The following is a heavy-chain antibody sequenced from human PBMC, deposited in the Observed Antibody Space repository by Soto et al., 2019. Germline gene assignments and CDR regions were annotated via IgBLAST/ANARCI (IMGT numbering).Heavy chain of an antibody. D-gene: IGHD2-2*02. V-gene: IGHV3-23*01. CDR1: GFMFSTTD. CDR2: IEGSGTIT. J-gene: IGHJ6*02. CDR3: ARVRGCSSTSCYSYYYGMDV. Sequence: GGSLRLSCAASGFMFSTTDMSWVRQAPGKGLEWVTTIEGSGTITYYADSVRGRFTISRDNSKNTVYLQMDSLTADDTAVYYCARVRGCSSTSCYSYYYGMDVWGQGTTVTVSS.